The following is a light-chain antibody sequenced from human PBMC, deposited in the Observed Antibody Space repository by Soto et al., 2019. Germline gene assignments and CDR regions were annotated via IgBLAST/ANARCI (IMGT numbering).Light chain of an antibody. CDR3: QQYGSSPLMYT. CDR2: GAS. CDR1: QSVSSNY. V-gene: IGKV3-20*01. Sequence: EIVLTQSPGTLSLSPGERATLSCRASQSVSSNYLAWYQQKPGQAPRLLIYGASSRATGIPDRFSGSGSGTDFTLTISRPEPEDFAVYYCQQYGSSPLMYTFGQGTKLEIK. J-gene: IGKJ2*01.